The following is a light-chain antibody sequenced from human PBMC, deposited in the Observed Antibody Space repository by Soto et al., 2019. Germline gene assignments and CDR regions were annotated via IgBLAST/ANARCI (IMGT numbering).Light chain of an antibody. Sequence: DIQMTQSPTSLSESVRDRVTITCRASQCISIYLNWYQQKPGKAPKLLIYAASSLQSGVSSRFSGIGSGTDFTLTISSLQPEDFATYYCQQSYSTPLTFGGGTKVDIK. CDR3: QQSYSTPLT. V-gene: IGKV1-39*01. CDR1: QCISIY. CDR2: AAS. J-gene: IGKJ4*01.